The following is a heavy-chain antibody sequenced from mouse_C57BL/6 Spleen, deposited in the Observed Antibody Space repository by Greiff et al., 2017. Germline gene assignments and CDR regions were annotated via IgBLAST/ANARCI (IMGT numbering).Heavy chain of an antibody. CDR3: ARGEAAQATYAMDY. D-gene: IGHD3-2*02. Sequence: QVQLQQPGAELVMPGASVKLSCKASGYTFTSYWMHWVKQRPGQGLEWIGEIDPSDSYTNYNQKFKGKSTFTVDKSSSTDYMQLSSLTSEVSAVDYCARGEAAQATYAMDYWGQGTSVTVSS. CDR1: GYTFTSYW. CDR2: IDPSDSYT. V-gene: IGHV1-69*01. J-gene: IGHJ4*01.